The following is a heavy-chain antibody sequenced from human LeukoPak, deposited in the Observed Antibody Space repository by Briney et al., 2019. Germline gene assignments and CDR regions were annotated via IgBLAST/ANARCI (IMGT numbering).Heavy chain of an antibody. D-gene: IGHD3-10*01. CDR2: IYTSGST. CDR1: GGSISSYSYY. Sequence: SETLSLTCTVSGGSISSYSYYWSWIRQPAGKGLEWIGRIYTSGSTDYNPSLKSRVTISRDTSKNEFSLKLSSVTAADTAVYYCARMTYGSGSPFDYWGQGTLVTVSS. CDR3: ARMTYGSGSPFDY. V-gene: IGHV4-61*02. J-gene: IGHJ4*02.